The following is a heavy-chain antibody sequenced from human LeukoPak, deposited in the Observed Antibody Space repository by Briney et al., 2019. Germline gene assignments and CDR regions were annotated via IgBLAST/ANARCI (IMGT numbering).Heavy chain of an antibody. V-gene: IGHV4-34*01. D-gene: IGHD6-19*01. J-gene: IGHJ6*02. CDR2: INHSGST. CDR3: ARASSSGPKPYFYVMDV. Sequence: PSETLPLTCAVYGGSFSGYYWSWIRQPPGKGLEWIGEINHSGSTNYNPSLKSRVTISVDTSKNQFSLKLSSVTAADTAVYYCARASSSGPKPYFYVMDVWGQGTTVTVSS. CDR1: GGSFSGYY.